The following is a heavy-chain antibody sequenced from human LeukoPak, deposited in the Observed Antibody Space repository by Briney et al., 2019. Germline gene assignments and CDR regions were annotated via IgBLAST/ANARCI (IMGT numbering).Heavy chain of an antibody. CDR3: ARLGYYGSGTRGNWFDP. Sequence: GESLKISCKGSGYSFTSYWIGWVRQMPGKGLEWMGVIYPGDSDTRYSPSFQGQVTISADKSINTAYLQWSSLKASDTAMYYCARLGYYGSGTRGNWFDPWGQGTLVPISS. D-gene: IGHD3-10*01. CDR2: IYPGDSDT. V-gene: IGHV5-51*01. CDR1: GYSFTSYW. J-gene: IGHJ5*02.